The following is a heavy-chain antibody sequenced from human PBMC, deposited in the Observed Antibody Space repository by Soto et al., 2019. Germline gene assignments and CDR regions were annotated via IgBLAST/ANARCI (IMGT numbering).Heavy chain of an antibody. Sequence: SETLSLTCTVSGGSISSYYWSWIRQPPGKGLEWIGYIYYSGSTNYNPSLKSRVTISVDTSKNQFSLKLSSVTAADTAVYYCTRHVPYCSDTSHCAYGMDVWGQGTTVTVSS. CDR1: GGSISSYY. CDR2: IYYSGST. J-gene: IGHJ6*02. D-gene: IGHD2-2*01. V-gene: IGHV4-59*08. CDR3: TRHVPYCSDTSHCAYGMDV.